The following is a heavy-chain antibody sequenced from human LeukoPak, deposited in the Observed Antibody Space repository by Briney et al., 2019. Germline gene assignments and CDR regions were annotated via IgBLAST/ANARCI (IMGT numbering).Heavy chain of an antibody. D-gene: IGHD2-8*01. V-gene: IGHV1-2*02. CDR1: GYTFTSYG. CDR3: ARVRCTNGVCYKRWFDP. J-gene: IGHJ5*02. CDR2: INPNSGGT. Sequence: ASVKVSCKASGYTFTSYGISWVRQAPGQGLEWMGWINPNSGGTNYAQKFQGRVTMTRDTSISTAYMELSRLRSDDTAVYYCARVRCTNGVCYKRWFDPWGQGTLVTVSS.